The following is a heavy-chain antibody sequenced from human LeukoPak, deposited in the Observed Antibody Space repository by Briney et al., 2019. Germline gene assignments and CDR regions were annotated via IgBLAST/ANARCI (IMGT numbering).Heavy chain of an antibody. CDR2: IWYDGSNK. D-gene: IGHD3-10*01. J-gene: IGHJ4*02. Sequence: GGSLRLSCAASGFTFSSYGMHWVRQAPGKGLEWVAVIWYDGSNKYYADSVKGRFTISRDNSKNTLYLQMNSLRAEDTAVYYCARGPEGTIRLGYFDCWGQGTLVTVSS. V-gene: IGHV3-33*01. CDR3: ARGPEGTIRLGYFDC. CDR1: GFTFSSYG.